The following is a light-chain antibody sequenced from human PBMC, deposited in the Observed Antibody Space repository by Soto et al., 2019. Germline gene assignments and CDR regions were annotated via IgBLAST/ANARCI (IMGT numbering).Light chain of an antibody. V-gene: IGKV3-20*01. CDR1: QSVKNDY. Sequence: ETVLTQSPGTLSLSPGERATLSCRASQSVKNDYLAWYQQRPGLAPRLLIFGASGRATGIPDRFSGSGSGTDFTLTISRLEPEDFATYYCQQYNSYSLITFGQGTRLEIK. CDR2: GAS. J-gene: IGKJ5*01. CDR3: QQYNSYSLIT.